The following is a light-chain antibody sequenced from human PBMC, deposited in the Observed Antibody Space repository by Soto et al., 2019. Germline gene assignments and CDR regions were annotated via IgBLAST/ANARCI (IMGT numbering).Light chain of an antibody. J-gene: IGLJ1*01. CDR1: SSDVGSYNL. CDR2: EGS. Sequence: QSVLTQPASVSGSPGQSITISCTGTSSDVGSYNLVSWYQQHPGKAPKLMIYEGSKRPSGVSNRSSGSKSGNTASLTISGLQAEDEADYYCCSYAGSSTLYVFGTGTKVTVL. CDR3: CSYAGSSTLYV. V-gene: IGLV2-23*01.